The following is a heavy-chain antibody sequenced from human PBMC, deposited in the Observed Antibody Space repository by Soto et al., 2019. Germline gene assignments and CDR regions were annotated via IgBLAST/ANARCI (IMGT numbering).Heavy chain of an antibody. J-gene: IGHJ3*02. CDR2: INVGNGNT. CDR1: GYTFTYYV. V-gene: IGHV1-3*01. CDR3: AGESTYYYDSSGDDDAFDI. Sequence: ASVKVSCKASGYTFTYYVMHWVRQAPGQRLEWMGWINVGNGNTKYSQKFQGSVTITRDTSASTAYMELSSLRSEDTAVYYCAGESTYYYDSSGDDDAFDIWGQGTMVTVSS. D-gene: IGHD3-22*01.